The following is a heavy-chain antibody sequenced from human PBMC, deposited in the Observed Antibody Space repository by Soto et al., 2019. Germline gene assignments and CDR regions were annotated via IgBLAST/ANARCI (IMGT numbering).Heavy chain of an antibody. D-gene: IGHD3-3*01. Sequence: EASVKVSCKASGYTFTSYDINWVRQATGQGLEWMGWMNPNSGNTGYAQKFQGRVTMTRNTSISTAYMELSSLRSEDTAVYYCARKEHYDFWSGSLYYYYMDVWGKGTTVTVSS. J-gene: IGHJ6*03. V-gene: IGHV1-8*01. CDR1: GYTFTSYD. CDR3: ARKEHYDFWSGSLYYYYMDV. CDR2: MNPNSGNT.